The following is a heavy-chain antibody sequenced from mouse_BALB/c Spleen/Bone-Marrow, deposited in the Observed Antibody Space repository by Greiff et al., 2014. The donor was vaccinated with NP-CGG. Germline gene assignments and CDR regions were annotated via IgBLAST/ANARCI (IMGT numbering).Heavy chain of an antibody. CDR2: INPSNGGT. J-gene: IGHJ1*01. CDR3: TRDHYYYGSSYWYFDV. V-gene: IGHV1S81*02. D-gene: IGHD1-1*01. CDR1: GYTFTSYY. Sequence: QQSGAELVKPGASVKLSRKASGYTFTSYYMYWVKQRPGQGLEWIGGINPSNGGTNFNEKFKSKATLTVDKSSSTAYMQLSSLTSEDSAVYYCTRDHYYYGSSYWYFDVWGAGTTVTVSS.